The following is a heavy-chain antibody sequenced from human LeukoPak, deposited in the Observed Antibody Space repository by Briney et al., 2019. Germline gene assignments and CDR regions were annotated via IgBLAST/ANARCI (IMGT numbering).Heavy chain of an antibody. D-gene: IGHD3-10*01. CDR1: GVTFSTYW. Sequence: GGSLRFSCAASGVTFSTYWMTWFRQAPGKWLEWVANIKPSGTETYYGDPVKGRFTISRDNAKNLLYLQMSSLRAEDTAVYSCGRFGDEAGIDNWGQGTLVTVSS. J-gene: IGHJ4*02. V-gene: IGHV3-7*01. CDR2: IKPSGTET. CDR3: GRFGDEAGIDN.